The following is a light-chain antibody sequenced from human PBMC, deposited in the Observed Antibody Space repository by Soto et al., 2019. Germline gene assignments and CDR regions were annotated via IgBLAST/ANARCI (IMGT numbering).Light chain of an antibody. CDR3: SSYGGCISV. Sequence: QSVLTQPPSASGSPGQSVTISCTGTSSGVGGYNYVSWYQQHPGKAPKLMIYEVSKRPSGVPDRFSGSKSGNTASLTVSGLQAEDEADYYCSSYGGCISVFGTGTKVTVL. J-gene: IGLJ1*01. V-gene: IGLV2-8*01. CDR2: EVS. CDR1: SSGVGGYNY.